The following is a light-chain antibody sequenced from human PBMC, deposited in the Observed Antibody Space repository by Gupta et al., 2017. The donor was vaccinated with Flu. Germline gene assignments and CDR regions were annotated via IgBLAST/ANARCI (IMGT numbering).Light chain of an antibody. CDR2: GAA. V-gene: IGKV3-15*01. Sequence: EIVMTQSPATLSVSPGEKATLSCRASQSVSSNLAWYQQKPGQAPRLLIYGAATRATGIPARFSGSGSGTEFTLTISSLQPEDFAVYCCQQYNHWPPRTFGQGTKVEIK. J-gene: IGKJ1*01. CDR3: QQYNHWPPRT. CDR1: QSVSSN.